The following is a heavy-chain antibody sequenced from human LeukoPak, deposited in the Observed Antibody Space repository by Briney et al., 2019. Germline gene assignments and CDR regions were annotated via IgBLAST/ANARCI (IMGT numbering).Heavy chain of an antibody. CDR3: ASGYYDSSGYSNWFDP. CDR2: VHLNGRT. D-gene: IGHD3-22*01. CDR1: GGSISATNW. Sequence: PSETLSLTCDVSGGSISATNWWTWIRQPPGGGLEWIGEVHLNGRTHYSPSLESRVTMSADMSENHISLQLTSVTAADTAVYYCASGYYDSSGYSNWFDPWAREPWSPSPQ. V-gene: IGHV4-4*02. J-gene: IGHJ5*02.